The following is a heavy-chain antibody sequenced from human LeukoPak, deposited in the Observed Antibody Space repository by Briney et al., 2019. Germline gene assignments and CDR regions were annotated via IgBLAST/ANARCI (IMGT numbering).Heavy chain of an antibody. J-gene: IGHJ5*02. Sequence: SETLSLTCTVSGGSISSYYWGWIRQPPGKGLEWIGSMEWIGSIYHSGSAYYNPSLKSRVTISVDTAKNQFSLKLSSVTAADTVVYYCARDRWSCSGGSCYSGYWFDPWGQGTLVTVSS. CDR2: IYHSGSA. D-gene: IGHD2-15*01. V-gene: IGHV4-39*07. CDR3: ARDRWSCSGGSCYSGYWFDP. CDR1: GGSISSYY.